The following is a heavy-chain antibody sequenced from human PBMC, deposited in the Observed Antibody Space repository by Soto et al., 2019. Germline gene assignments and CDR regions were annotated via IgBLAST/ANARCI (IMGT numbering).Heavy chain of an antibody. Sequence: GGSLRLSCAASGFTVSSNYMSWVRQAPGKGLEWVSVIYSGGSTYYADSEKGRFTISRDNSKNTLYLQMNSLRAEDTAVYYCAGLGCSSTSCYFADVWGKGTTVTVSS. CDR3: AGLGCSSTSCYFADV. D-gene: IGHD2-2*01. V-gene: IGHV3-66*01. J-gene: IGHJ6*04. CDR1: GFTVSSNY. CDR2: IYSGGST.